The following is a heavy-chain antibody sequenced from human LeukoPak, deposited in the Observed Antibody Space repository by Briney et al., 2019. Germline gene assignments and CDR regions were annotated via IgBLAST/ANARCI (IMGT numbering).Heavy chain of an antibody. CDR2: IIPIFGTA. D-gene: IGHD2-21*02. Sequence: SVKVSCKASGGTFSSYAISWVRQAPGQGLEWMGGIIPIFGTANYAQKFQGRVTITADKSTSTAYMELSSLISEDTAVYYCVKSYCGGDCYRLLKDAFDIWGQGTMVTVS. CDR3: VKSYCGGDCYRLLKDAFDI. CDR1: GGTFSSYA. V-gene: IGHV1-69*06. J-gene: IGHJ3*02.